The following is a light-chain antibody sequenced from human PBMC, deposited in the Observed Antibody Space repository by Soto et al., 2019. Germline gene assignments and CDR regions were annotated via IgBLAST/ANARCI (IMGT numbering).Light chain of an antibody. J-gene: IGKJ3*01. CDR2: KAS. CDR3: QQYNGYSFT. V-gene: IGKV1-5*03. CDR1: QTISTW. Sequence: DIQMTQSPSTLSASVGDRVTITCRASQTISTWLAWYQQKPGKAPKLLIYKASSFESGVPSRFSGSGSGTEFTLTISSLQPDDFATYYCQQYNGYSFTFGPGTKVDIK.